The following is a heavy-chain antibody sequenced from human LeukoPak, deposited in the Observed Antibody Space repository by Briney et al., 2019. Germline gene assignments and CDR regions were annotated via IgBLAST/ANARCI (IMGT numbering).Heavy chain of an antibody. V-gene: IGHV3-64D*06. J-gene: IGHJ4*02. CDR1: GFTFSSYG. CDR2: ISSNGGST. D-gene: IGHD3-22*01. Sequence: PGGSLRLSCSASGFTFSSYGMHWVREAPGKGLEYVSAISSNGGSTHYADSVKGRFTISRDNSKNTLYLQMSSLRAEDTAVYYCVNRVGERGYYRNWGQGTLVTVCS. CDR3: VNRVGERGYYRN.